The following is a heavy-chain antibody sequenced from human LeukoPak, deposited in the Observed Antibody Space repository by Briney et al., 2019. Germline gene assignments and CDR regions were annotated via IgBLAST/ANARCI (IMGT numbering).Heavy chain of an antibody. CDR2: ISAYNGNT. D-gene: IGHD2/OR15-2a*01. J-gene: IGHJ4*02. CDR1: GYTFTGYY. CDR3: ARVRGLLSGSLDY. Sequence: ASMKVSCKASGYTFTGYYMHWVRQAPGQGLEWMGWISAYNGNTNYAQKLQGRVTMTTDTSTSTAYMELRSLRSDDTAVYYCARVRGLLSGSLDYWGQGTLVTVSS. V-gene: IGHV1-18*04.